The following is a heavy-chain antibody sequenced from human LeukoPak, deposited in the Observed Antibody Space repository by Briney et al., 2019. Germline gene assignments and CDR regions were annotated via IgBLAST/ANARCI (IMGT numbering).Heavy chain of an antibody. CDR2: IIPILGIA. CDR3: ARGYEGADYGGNTGYFDY. CDR1: GYTFTSYG. J-gene: IGHJ4*02. Sequence: ASVKVSCKASGYTFTSYGISWVRQAPGQGLEWMGRIIPILGIANYAQKFQGRVTITADKSTSTAYMELSSLRSEDTAVYYCARGYEGADYGGNTGYFDYWGQGTLVTVSS. V-gene: IGHV1-69*04. D-gene: IGHD4-23*01.